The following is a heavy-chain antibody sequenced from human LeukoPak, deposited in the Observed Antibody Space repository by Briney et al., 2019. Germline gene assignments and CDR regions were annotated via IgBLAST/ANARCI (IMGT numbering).Heavy chain of an antibody. CDR1: GFTFSSYA. V-gene: IGHV3-64D*06. Sequence: SGGSLRLSCSASGFTFSSYAMDWVRQAPGKGLEYVSTISSNGGSTYYADSVKGRFTISRDDSKNTLYLRMSSLGAEDTAVYYCVKEGDYGYYFDYWGQGTLVTVSS. CDR3: VKEGDYGYYFDY. D-gene: IGHD3-16*01. CDR2: ISSNGGST. J-gene: IGHJ4*02.